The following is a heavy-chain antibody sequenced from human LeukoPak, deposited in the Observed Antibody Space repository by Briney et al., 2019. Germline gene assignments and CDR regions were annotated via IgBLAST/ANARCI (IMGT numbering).Heavy chain of an antibody. Sequence: GRSLRLSCAASGFIFSVYGMHWVRQAPGKGLEWVALMAGDGINIYYADSVKGRFTISRDDSKSTLYLQMNSLRPEDTAVYYCAATVGWYFDLWGRGTLVTVSS. CDR1: GFIFSVYG. D-gene: IGHD1-14*01. CDR3: AATVGWYFDL. CDR2: MAGDGINI. J-gene: IGHJ2*01. V-gene: IGHV3-30*03.